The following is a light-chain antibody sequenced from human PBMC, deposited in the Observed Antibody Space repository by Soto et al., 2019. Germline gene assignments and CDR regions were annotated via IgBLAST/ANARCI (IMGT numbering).Light chain of an antibody. CDR2: GAS. J-gene: IGKJ5*01. CDR3: QKYTGPPTT. Sequence: EIILPPSTDTLSLSPVERATLYFRSIQTVSSNYLAWCQQRPGQATRLLIYGASTRATGIPDRFSGSGSGTDFTLTITRLEPEDSAVYFCQKYTGPPTTFGKGKRREIK. V-gene: IGKV3-20*01. CDR1: QTVSSNY.